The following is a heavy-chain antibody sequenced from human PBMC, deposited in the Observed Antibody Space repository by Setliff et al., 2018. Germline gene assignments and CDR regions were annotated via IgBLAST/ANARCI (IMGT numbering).Heavy chain of an antibody. CDR1: GYSISSGYY. D-gene: IGHD3-22*01. J-gene: IGHJ4*02. Sequence: SETLSLTCDVSGYSISSGYYWGWVRQPPGKGLEWIGSIYHGGTTYYSPSLKSRVTMFVDTSKNQFSLMLYSVTAADTAIYYCARYDSSGYSENYYFDYWGQGTLVTVSS. CDR2: IYHGGTT. CDR3: ARYDSSGYSENYYFDY. V-gene: IGHV4-38-2*01.